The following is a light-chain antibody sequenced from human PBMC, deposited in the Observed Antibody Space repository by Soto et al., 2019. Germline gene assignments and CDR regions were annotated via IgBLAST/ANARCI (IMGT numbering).Light chain of an antibody. V-gene: IGLV2-14*02. CDR1: SSDVGSYNL. CDR2: GVS. J-gene: IGLJ1*01. CDR3: SSYISSSTPYV. Sequence: VLTQPASVSGSPGQSITISCTGTSSDVGSYNLVSWYQQHPGKAPRLMIFGVSDRPSGVSDRFSGSKSGNTASLTISGLQAEDEADYYCSSYISSSTPYVFGTGTKVTVL.